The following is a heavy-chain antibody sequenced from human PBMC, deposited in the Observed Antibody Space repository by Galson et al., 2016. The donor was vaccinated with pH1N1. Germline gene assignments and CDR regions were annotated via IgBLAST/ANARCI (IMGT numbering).Heavy chain of an antibody. CDR3: ARHGIVTTEPFDY. V-gene: IGHV4-38-2*02. D-gene: IGHD1-14*01. CDR2: MYHGGTS. J-gene: IGHJ4*02. CDR1: TYSISDGYY. Sequence: ETLSLTCTVSTYSISDGYYWSWIRQPPGTGLEWIGSMYHGGTSYYNPSLKSRVAISFDTSRNQFSLALKSVTVEDTAIYYCARHGIVTTEPFDYWGQGTLVTVSS.